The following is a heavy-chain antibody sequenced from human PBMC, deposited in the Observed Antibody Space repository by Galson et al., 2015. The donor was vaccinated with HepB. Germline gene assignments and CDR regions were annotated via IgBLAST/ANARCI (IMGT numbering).Heavy chain of an antibody. J-gene: IGHJ4*02. CDR2: INKDGNSK. D-gene: IGHD2-15*01. V-gene: IGHV3-48*02. Sequence: SLRLSCAASGFAFISYNMHWARQAPGKGLEWVAFINKDGNSKQYGDSVKGRFTTSRDNAKNPLYLQMNSLRDEDTAVYYCVRDIGGAFYFDYWGQGTLVTVSS. CDR1: GFAFISYN. CDR3: VRDIGGAFYFDY.